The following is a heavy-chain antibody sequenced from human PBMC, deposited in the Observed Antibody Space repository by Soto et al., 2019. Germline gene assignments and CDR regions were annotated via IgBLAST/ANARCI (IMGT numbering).Heavy chain of an antibody. Sequence: GGSLRLSCAASGFTFSSYAMSWVRQAPGKGLEGVSAISGSGGSTYYADSVKGRFTIARDNSKNTLYLQMNSLRAEDTAVYYCAKNIRSTSWYYFDYWGQGTLVTVSS. CDR3: AKNIRSTSWYYFDY. D-gene: IGHD2-2*01. CDR2: ISGSGGST. J-gene: IGHJ4*02. V-gene: IGHV3-23*01. CDR1: GFTFSSYA.